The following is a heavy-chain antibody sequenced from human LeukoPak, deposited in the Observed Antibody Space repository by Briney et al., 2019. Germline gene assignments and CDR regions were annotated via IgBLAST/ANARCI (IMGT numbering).Heavy chain of an antibody. CDR2: IRYDGNNK. Sequence: GGSLRLSCAASGFTFSSYGMHWVRQAPGKGLEWVAFIRYDGNNKYYADSVKGRFTISRDNSKNTLYLQMNSLRDEDTAVYYCAKRSVRGEYYFDYWGQGILVTVSS. J-gene: IGHJ4*02. V-gene: IGHV3-30*02. D-gene: IGHD3-10*01. CDR1: GFTFSSYG. CDR3: AKRSVRGEYYFDY.